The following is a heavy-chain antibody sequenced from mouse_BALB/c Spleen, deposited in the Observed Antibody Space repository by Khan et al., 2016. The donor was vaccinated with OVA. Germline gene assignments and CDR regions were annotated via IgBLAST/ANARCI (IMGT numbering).Heavy chain of an antibody. D-gene: IGHD1-1*02. CDR1: GISITTGNYR. J-gene: IGHJ1*01. V-gene: IGHV3-5*02. CDR3: ARDDGGLYGYFDV. CDR2: IYYSGTI. Sequence: EVQLQESGPGLVKPSQTVSLTCTVTGISITTGNYRWSWIRQFPGNKLEWIGNIYYSGTITYNPSLTSRTTITRDTSKHRFFLEMNSLPAEDTATYYSARDDGGLYGYFDVWGAGTTVTVSS.